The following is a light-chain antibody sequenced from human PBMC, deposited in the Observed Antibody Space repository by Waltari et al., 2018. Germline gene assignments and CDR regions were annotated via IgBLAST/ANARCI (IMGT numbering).Light chain of an antibody. CDR1: QTSSSSY. CDR2: GAS. Sequence: ELVLMQTPGTLSLSPGRQATLTCRANQTSSSSYLAWYQQKPDQAPRLLIYGASTRAAGCPVRFSGSGSGTDFTLTISRLEPEDFAVYYCQHYGTSPPLTFGGGTKVEIK. V-gene: IGKV3-20*01. CDR3: QHYGTSPPLT. J-gene: IGKJ4*01.